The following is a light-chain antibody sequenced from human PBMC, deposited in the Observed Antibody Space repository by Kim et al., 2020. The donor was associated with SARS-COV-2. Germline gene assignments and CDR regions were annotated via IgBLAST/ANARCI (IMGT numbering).Light chain of an antibody. V-gene: IGKV1-27*01. CDR3: QEYNSVPIT. Sequence: ASVGDRVTITCRASQDISNQLAWFQQKPGKVPRLLIYGASTLQSGDPSRFSGSGSGTESTLTISSLQPEDVATYYCQEYNSVPITFGQGTRLEIK. CDR2: GAS. CDR1: QDISNQ. J-gene: IGKJ5*01.